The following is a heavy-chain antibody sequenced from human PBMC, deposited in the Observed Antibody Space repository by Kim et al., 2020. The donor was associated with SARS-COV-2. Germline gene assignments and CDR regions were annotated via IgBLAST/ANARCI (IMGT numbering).Heavy chain of an antibody. V-gene: IGHV3-11*06. J-gene: IGHJ6*02. Sequence: ADSVEGRVTISRDNAKTALYRQLDSLRVEDTAVYYCGRERTPMARRGAMDVWGQGTTVTVSS. D-gene: IGHD2-15*01. CDR3: GRERTPMARRGAMDV.